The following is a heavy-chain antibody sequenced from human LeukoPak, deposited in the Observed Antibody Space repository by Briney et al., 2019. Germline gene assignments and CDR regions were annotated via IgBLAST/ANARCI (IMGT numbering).Heavy chain of an antibody. CDR1: GGTFTSYA. CDR3: ARESGDYSGYDVNWFDP. Sequence: ASVKVSCKASGGTFTSYAISWVRQAPGQGLEWMGWINPNSGGTKYAQKFQGRVTMTRDTSISTAYMELSRLRSDDTAVYYCARESGDYSGYDVNWFDPWGQGTMVTVSS. V-gene: IGHV1-2*02. D-gene: IGHD5-12*01. CDR2: INPNSGGT. J-gene: IGHJ5*02.